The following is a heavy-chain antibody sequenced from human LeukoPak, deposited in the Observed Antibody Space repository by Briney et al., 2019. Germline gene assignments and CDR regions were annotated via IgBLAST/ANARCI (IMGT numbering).Heavy chain of an antibody. Sequence: PSETLSLTCTVSGGSISSYYWSWIRQPPGKGLEWIGYIYYSGSTNYNPSLKSRVTISVDTSKNQFSLKLSSVTAADTAVYYCARVEMGWLQLGIAFDIWGQGTMVTVSS. V-gene: IGHV4-59*01. CDR1: GGSISSYY. CDR2: IYYSGST. CDR3: ARVEMGWLQLGIAFDI. J-gene: IGHJ3*02. D-gene: IGHD5-24*01.